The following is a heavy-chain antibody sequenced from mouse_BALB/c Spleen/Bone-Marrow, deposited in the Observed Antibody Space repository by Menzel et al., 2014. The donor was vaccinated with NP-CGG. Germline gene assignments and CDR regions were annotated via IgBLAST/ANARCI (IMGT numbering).Heavy chain of an antibody. J-gene: IGHJ2*01. D-gene: IGHD2-1*01. Sequence: QVQLKQSGAELVKPGASVKLSCKASGYTFTSYYMYWVKQRPGQGVEGIGEINPSNGGTNFNEKFKSKATLTVDKSSSTAYMQLISLTSEDSAVYYCTRYGNYYFDYWGQGTTLTISS. CDR2: INPSNGGT. V-gene: IGHV1S81*02. CDR3: TRYGNYYFDY. CDR1: GYTFTSYY.